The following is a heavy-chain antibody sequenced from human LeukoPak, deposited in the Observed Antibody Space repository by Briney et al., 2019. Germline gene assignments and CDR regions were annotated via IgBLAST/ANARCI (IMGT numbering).Heavy chain of an antibody. Sequence: SETLSLICTVSGGSISDYYWTWIRQPPGKGLEWIGYIYDSGSTNYNPSLKGRVSISVDTSKNQFSLKLTSVTAADTAVYFCARDGHGSGSYDGFEIWGQGTMVTVSS. D-gene: IGHD3-10*01. CDR1: GGSISDYY. J-gene: IGHJ3*02. V-gene: IGHV4-59*01. CDR3: ARDGHGSGSYDGFEI. CDR2: IYDSGST.